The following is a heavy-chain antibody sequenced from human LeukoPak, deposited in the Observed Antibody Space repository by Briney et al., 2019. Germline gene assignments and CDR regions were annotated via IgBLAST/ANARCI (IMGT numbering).Heavy chain of an antibody. D-gene: IGHD3-22*01. CDR1: GGSISSSKW. Sequence: PSETLSLTCAVSGGSISSSKWWSWVRQPPGKGLEWIGEIYHSGITNYNPSLKSRVTISVDTSKNQFSLKLSSVTAADTAVYYCARHHYYDSSGYKPVYAFDIWGQGTMVTVSS. CDR3: ARHHYYDSSGYKPVYAFDI. V-gene: IGHV4-4*02. J-gene: IGHJ3*02. CDR2: IYHSGIT.